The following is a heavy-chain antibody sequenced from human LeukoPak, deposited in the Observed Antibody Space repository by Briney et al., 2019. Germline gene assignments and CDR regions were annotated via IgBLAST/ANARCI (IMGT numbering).Heavy chain of an antibody. CDR3: ARVSSGATTVDY. J-gene: IGHJ4*02. D-gene: IGHD1-26*01. Sequence: PSETLSLTCAVSGGSISSSNWWSWVRQPPGKGLEWIGEIYHSGSTNYNPSLKSRVTISVDKSKNQFSLKLSSVAAADTAVYYCARVSSGATTVDYWGQGTLVTVSS. CDR1: GGSISSSNW. CDR2: IYHSGST. V-gene: IGHV4-4*02.